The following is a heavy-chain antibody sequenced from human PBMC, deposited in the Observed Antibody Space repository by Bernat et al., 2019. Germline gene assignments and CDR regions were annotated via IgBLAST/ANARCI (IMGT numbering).Heavy chain of an antibody. V-gene: IGHV3-33*01. CDR2: IWSDENNK. CDR1: GFTFNIYG. D-gene: IGHD1-1*01. CDR3: ARDLQKGKLLDY. J-gene: IGHJ4*02. Sequence: QVQLVESGGGVVQPGRSLRLSCAASGFTFNIYGMHLVRQAPGKGLEWVALIWSDENNKNYADSVKGRFTIARDNSKNTLYLQINSLRAEDTAVYYCARDLQKGKLLDYWGQGTLVTVSS.